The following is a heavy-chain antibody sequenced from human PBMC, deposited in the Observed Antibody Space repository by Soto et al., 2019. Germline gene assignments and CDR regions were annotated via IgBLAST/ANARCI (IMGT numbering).Heavy chain of an antibody. CDR3: AISPVRYCITTSCTAYYYMHL. D-gene: IGHD2-2*01. CDR2: IYPGDSDT. Sequence: GESLKISCEGSGYIFSTYWIGWVRQMLGKGQKWMGIIYPGDSDTRYSPSFQGQVTISADKSISTAYLHWSSLKASDTAMYFCAISPVRYCITTSCTAYYYMHLSCTAPTLTVSS. CDR1: GYIFSTYW. V-gene: IGHV5-51*01. J-gene: IGHJ6*03.